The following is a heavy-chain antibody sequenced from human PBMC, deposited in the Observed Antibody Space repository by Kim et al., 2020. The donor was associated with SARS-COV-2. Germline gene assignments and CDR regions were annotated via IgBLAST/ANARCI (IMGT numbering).Heavy chain of an antibody. CDR3: ARVPYSLYYYYGMDV. D-gene: IGHD2-21*01. V-gene: IGHV3-21*01. Sequence: DSVKGRFTISRDNAKNSLYLQMNSLRAEDTAVYYCARVPYSLYYYYGMDVWGQGTTVTVSS. J-gene: IGHJ6*02.